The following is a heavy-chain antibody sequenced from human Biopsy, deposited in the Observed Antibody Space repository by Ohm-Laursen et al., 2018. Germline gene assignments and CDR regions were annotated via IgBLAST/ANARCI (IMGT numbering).Heavy chain of an antibody. D-gene: IGHD3-22*01. CDR3: VRGVDYYDPYHYYALDV. CDR1: GGSFSGYY. Sequence: PSETLSLTCAVDGGSFSGYYWSWIRQTPGKGLEWIGEINHSGRTNYNPSLKSRVTISVDTSKNQFSLKVRSVTAADTAVYYCVRGVDYYDPYHYYALDVWGQGTTVTVSS. V-gene: IGHV4-34*01. CDR2: INHSGRT. J-gene: IGHJ6*02.